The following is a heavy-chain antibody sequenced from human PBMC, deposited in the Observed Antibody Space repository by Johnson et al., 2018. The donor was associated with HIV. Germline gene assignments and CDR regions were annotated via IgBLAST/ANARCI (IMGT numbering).Heavy chain of an antibody. J-gene: IGHJ3*02. D-gene: IGHD6-13*01. CDR2: ISWNSGSI. V-gene: IGHV3-9*01. Sequence: VLLVESGGGVVQPGRSLRLSCAASGFTFDDYAMHWVRQAPVKGLEWVSGISWNSGSIGYADSVKGRFTISRDNAKNSLYLQMNSLRAEDTAVYYCARDKGSWFDDAFDIWGQGTMVTVSS. CDR1: GFTFDDYA. CDR3: ARDKGSWFDDAFDI.